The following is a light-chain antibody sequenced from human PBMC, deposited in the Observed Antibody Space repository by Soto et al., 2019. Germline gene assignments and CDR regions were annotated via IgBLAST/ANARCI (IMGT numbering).Light chain of an antibody. CDR3: QQYNNWPQLT. CDR2: GAS. J-gene: IGKJ4*01. CDR1: QSVSSN. Sequence: EIVMTQSPATLSVSPGERATLSCRGSQSVSSNLSWYQQKPGQAPRLLIYGASTRATGIPARFSGSGSGTEFTLTISSLQSEDFAVYYCQQYNNWPQLTFGGGTKVDIK. V-gene: IGKV3-15*01.